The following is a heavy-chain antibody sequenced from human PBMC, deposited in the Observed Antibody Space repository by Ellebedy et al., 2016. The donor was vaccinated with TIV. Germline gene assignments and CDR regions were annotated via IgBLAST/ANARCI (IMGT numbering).Heavy chain of an antibody. CDR3: ARNNHGAYGGGDAFDI. Sequence: GGSLRLXXAASGFTFKNYWMTWVRQAPGKGLEWVTNIKHDGSEKYYVDSVKGRFTVSRDSAKNSLFLQMSSLRVEDTAVYYCARNNHGAYGGGDAFDIWGQGTMVTVSS. J-gene: IGHJ3*02. D-gene: IGHD4-17*01. CDR1: GFTFKNYW. V-gene: IGHV3-7*01. CDR2: IKHDGSEK.